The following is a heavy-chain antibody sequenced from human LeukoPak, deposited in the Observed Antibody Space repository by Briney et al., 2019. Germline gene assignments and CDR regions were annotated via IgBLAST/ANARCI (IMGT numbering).Heavy chain of an antibody. D-gene: IGHD3-16*01. CDR2: ISGSGGST. CDR1: GFTFSSYA. J-gene: IGHJ4*02. CDR3: ARERGISFDY. V-gene: IGHV3-23*01. Sequence: GGSLRLSCAASGFTFSSYAMTWVRQAPGKGLEWVSAISGSGGSTYYADSVKGRFTISRDNAKNTLYLQMNSLRDEDTAIYYCARERGISFDYWGQGTLVIVSS.